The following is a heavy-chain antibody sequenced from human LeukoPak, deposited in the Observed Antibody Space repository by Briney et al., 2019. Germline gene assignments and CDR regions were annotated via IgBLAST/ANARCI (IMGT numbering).Heavy chain of an antibody. CDR3: ARDEAAMVGLIDY. J-gene: IGHJ4*02. Sequence: PGGSLRLSCAASGFTFSSYSMNWVRQAPGKGLEWVSSISSSSSYMYYADSVKGRFTISRDNAKNSLYLQMNSLRAEDTAVYYCARDEAAMVGLIDYWGQGTLVTVSS. CDR2: ISSSSSYM. D-gene: IGHD5-18*01. CDR1: GFTFSSYS. V-gene: IGHV3-21*01.